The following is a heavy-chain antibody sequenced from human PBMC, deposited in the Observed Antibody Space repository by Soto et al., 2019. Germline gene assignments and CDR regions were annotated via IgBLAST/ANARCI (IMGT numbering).Heavy chain of an antibody. CDR1: GVTFSSYA. CDR3: AKGQFRGLGGNFDY. Sequence: QVQLVESGGGVVQPGRSLRLSCAASGVTFSSYAMHWVRQAPGKGLEWGAVISDDGGNKYYADSVKGRFTISRDNSKNTLYLQMNSLRAEDKAVYYCAKGQFRGLGGNFDYWGQGTLVTVSS. CDR2: ISDDGGNK. V-gene: IGHV3-30*18. J-gene: IGHJ4*02. D-gene: IGHD3-10*01.